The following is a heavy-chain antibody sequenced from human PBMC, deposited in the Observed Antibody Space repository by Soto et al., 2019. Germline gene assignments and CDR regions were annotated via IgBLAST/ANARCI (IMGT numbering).Heavy chain of an antibody. CDR3: ARAGIGLGYCSGGSCYFDAFDI. D-gene: IGHD2-15*01. J-gene: IGHJ3*02. V-gene: IGHV1-8*01. CDR1: GYTFTSYD. Sequence: ALVKVSCKASGYTFTSYDINWVRQATGQGLEWMGWMNPNSGNTGYAQKFQGRVTMTRNTSISTAYMELSSLRSEDTAVYYCARAGIGLGYCSGGSCYFDAFDIWGQGTMVTVSS. CDR2: MNPNSGNT.